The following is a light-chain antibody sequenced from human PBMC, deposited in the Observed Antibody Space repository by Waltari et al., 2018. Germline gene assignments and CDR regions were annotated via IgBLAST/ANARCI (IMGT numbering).Light chain of an antibody. CDR1: CCDVGGYTY. CDR3: SSYTSSSTWV. Sequence: QSALTQPASVSGSPGQAFTLPCTGTCCDVGGYTYFSWYQQHPGKATKPMIYDVSKRPSGVSNRFSGAKSGNTASLTISGLQAEDEADYYCSSYTSSSTWVFGGGTKLTVL. J-gene: IGLJ3*02. CDR2: DVS. V-gene: IGLV2-14*01.